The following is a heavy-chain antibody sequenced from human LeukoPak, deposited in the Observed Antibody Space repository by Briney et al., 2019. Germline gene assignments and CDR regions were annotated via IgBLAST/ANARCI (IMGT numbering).Heavy chain of an antibody. CDR3: AAGYNI. CDR1: GLTFSNYE. CDR2: ISNDARN. V-gene: IGHV3-30*03. Sequence: PGGSLRLSCVVSGLTFSNYEMHWVRQAPGKGLEWVAGISNDARNNYVDSVKGRFTISRDNSKNTVYLQMNSLRAEDTAVYFIAAGYNIWGQGTLVTVSS. J-gene: IGHJ4*02. D-gene: IGHD5-24*01.